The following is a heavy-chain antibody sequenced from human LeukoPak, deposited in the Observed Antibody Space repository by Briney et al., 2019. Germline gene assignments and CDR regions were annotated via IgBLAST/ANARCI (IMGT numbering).Heavy chain of an antibody. CDR2: FHYSGTT. CDR3: ARVDANWGVVDY. V-gene: IGHV4-59*01. Sequence: SETLSLTCTVSGASISTYYWIWTRQPPGKGLEWIGYFHYSGTTNYNPSLKSRVTISVDTSKNQFSLKLSSVTAADTAVYYCARVDANWGVVDYWGQGTLVTVSS. CDR1: GASISTYY. J-gene: IGHJ4*02. D-gene: IGHD7-27*01.